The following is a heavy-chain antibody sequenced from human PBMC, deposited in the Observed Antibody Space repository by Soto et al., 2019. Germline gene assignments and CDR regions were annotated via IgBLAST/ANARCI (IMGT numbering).Heavy chain of an antibody. CDR2: MNPNSGNT. CDR1: GYTFTSYD. CDR3: ARGPARGGRYFDWLFRDY. D-gene: IGHD3-9*01. Sequence: ASVKVSCKASGYTFTSYDINWVRQATGQGLEWMGWMNPNSGNTGYAQKFQGRVTMTRNTSISTAYMELSSLRSEDTAVYYCARGPARGGRYFDWLFRDYWGQGTLVTVSS. J-gene: IGHJ4*02. V-gene: IGHV1-8*01.